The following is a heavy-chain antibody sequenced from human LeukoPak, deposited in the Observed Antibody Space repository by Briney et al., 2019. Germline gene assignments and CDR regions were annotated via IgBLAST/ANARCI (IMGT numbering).Heavy chain of an antibody. Sequence: PGGSLRLSCAASGFSFSSYWMTWVRQAPGRGLEFVANTRGDGNEKYYMDSMKGRLTISRGNAKNSLFLQMSGLRAEDTAVYYCMTELLGYRGQGTLVTVSS. J-gene: IGHJ4*02. V-gene: IGHV3-7*03. D-gene: IGHD1-14*01. CDR2: TRGDGNEK. CDR3: MTELLGY. CDR1: GFSFSSYW.